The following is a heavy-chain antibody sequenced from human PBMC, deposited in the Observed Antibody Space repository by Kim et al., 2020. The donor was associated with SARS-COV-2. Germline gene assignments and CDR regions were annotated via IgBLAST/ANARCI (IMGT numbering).Heavy chain of an antibody. Sequence: GGSLRLSCAASGFTFSSYAMHWVRQAPGKGLEWVAVISYDGSNKYYADSVKGRFTIPRDNSKNTLYLQMNSLRAEDTAVYYCARDSYGMDVWGQGTTVTV. CDR1: GFTFSSYA. CDR2: ISYDGSNK. CDR3: ARDSYGMDV. J-gene: IGHJ6*02. V-gene: IGHV3-30*04.